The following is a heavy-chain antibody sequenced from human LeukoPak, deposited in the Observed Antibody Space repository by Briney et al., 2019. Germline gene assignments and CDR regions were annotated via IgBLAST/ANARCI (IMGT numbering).Heavy chain of an antibody. D-gene: IGHD4-11*01. V-gene: IGHV4-59*01. Sequence: PSETLSLTCTVSGGSISSYYWSWIRQPPGKGLEWIGYIYYSGSTNYNPSLKSRVTISVDTSKNQFSLKLSSVTAADTAVYYCARAPRTVTTETTYYYYGMDVWGQGTTVTVSS. J-gene: IGHJ6*02. CDR2: IYYSGST. CDR3: ARAPRTVTTETTYYYYGMDV. CDR1: GGSISSYY.